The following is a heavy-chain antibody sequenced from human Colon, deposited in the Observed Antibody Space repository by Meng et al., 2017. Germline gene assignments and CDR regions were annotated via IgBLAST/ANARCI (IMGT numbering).Heavy chain of an antibody. Sequence: GESLMISCAASGFTLSSNYAMTWVRQAPGKGLEWVSGIRRDGSTIYADAVKGRLTLSRDDSKNALYLYMNSLRDDDTAIYYCAKGSGGEWFLDNWGRGTLVTVSS. CDR1: GFTLSSNYA. D-gene: IGHD3-3*01. CDR3: AKGSGGEWFLDN. CDR2: IRRDGST. V-gene: IGHV3-23*01. J-gene: IGHJ4*02.